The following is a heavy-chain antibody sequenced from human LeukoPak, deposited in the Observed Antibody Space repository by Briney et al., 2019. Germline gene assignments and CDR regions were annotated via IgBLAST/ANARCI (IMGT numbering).Heavy chain of an antibody. J-gene: IGHJ5*02. CDR3: ALGSSGGNEDWFDP. Sequence: SVRVSCKASGGTFSSYAISWVRQAPGQGLEWMGGIIPIFGTANYAQKFQGRVTITADESTSTAYMELSSLRSEDTAVYYCALGSSGGNEDWFDPWGQGTLVTVSS. D-gene: IGHD1-26*01. CDR2: IIPIFGTA. V-gene: IGHV1-69*13. CDR1: GGTFSSYA.